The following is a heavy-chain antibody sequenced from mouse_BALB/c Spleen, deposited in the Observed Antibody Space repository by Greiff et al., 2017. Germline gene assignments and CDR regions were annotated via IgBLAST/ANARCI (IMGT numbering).Heavy chain of an antibody. CDR2: IDPSDSET. J-gene: IGHJ4*01. V-gene: IGHV1S126*01. CDR1: GYSFTSYW. Sequence: VQLKESGPQLVRPGASVKISCKASGYSFTSYWMHWVKQRPGQGLEWIGMIDPSDSETRLNQKFKDKATLTVDKSSSTAYMQLSSPTSEDSAVYYCARGGNLYDGYPQAMDYWGQGTSVTVSS. CDR3: ARGGNLYDGYPQAMDY. D-gene: IGHD2-3*01.